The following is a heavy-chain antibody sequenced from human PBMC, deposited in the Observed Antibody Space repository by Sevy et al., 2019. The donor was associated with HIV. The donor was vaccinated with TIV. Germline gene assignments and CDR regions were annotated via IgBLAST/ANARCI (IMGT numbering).Heavy chain of an antibody. D-gene: IGHD6-13*01. Sequence: GEALKISCKGSGYSFATNWIGWVRQMPGKGLEWMGIIYPGDSDTRYSPSFQGQVTISADKSISTAYLQWSSLKASDTATYYCARLTSLVSDFDYWGQGTLVTVSS. J-gene: IGHJ4*02. CDR3: ARLTSLVSDFDY. CDR1: GYSFATNW. CDR2: IYPGDSDT. V-gene: IGHV5-51*01.